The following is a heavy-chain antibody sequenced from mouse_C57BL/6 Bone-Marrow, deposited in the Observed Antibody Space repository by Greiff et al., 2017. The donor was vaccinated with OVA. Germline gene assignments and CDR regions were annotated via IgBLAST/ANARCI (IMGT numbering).Heavy chain of an antibody. CDR1: GYTFTSYW. V-gene: IGHV1-55*01. CDR3: AREGMGYAMDY. Sequence: QVQLQQPGAELVKPGASVKLSCKASGYTFTSYWITWVKQRPGQGLEWIGDIYPGSGSTNYNETFKSKATLTVDTASSTAYMQLSSLTSEDSAVYYSAREGMGYAMDYWGQGTSVTVSS. CDR2: IYPGSGST. J-gene: IGHJ4*01.